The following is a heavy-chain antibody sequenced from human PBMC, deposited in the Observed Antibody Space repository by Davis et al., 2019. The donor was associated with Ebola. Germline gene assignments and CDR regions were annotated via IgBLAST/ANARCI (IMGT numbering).Heavy chain of an antibody. J-gene: IGHJ5*02. V-gene: IGHV3-64*04. D-gene: IGHD4-17*01. Sequence: PGGSLRLSCSASGFTLSRYGVFWVRQAPGKGLEYVSAINSNGGSTYYADSVKGRFTISRDNSKNTLYLQMNSLRAEDTAVYYCARVAYGDSWRWFDPWGQGTLVTVSS. CDR1: GFTLSRYG. CDR2: INSNGGST. CDR3: ARVAYGDSWRWFDP.